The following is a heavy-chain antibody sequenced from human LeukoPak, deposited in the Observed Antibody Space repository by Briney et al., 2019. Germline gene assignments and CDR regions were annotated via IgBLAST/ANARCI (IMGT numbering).Heavy chain of an antibody. J-gene: IGHJ3*02. D-gene: IGHD6-6*01. V-gene: IGHV1-69*05. CDR3: ARERGSSSSGPNAFDI. CDR2: IIPIFGTA. Sequence: ASVNVSCKASGGTFSSYAISWVRQAPGQGLEWMGGIIPIFGTANYAQKFQGRVTITTDESTSTAYMELSSLRSEDTAVYYCARERGSSSSGPNAFDIWGQGTMVTVSS. CDR1: GGTFSSYA.